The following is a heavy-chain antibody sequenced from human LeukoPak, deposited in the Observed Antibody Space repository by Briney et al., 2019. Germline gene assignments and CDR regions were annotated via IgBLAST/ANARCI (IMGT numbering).Heavy chain of an antibody. V-gene: IGHV3-7*01. CDR2: IKQDGSER. Sequence: GGSLRLSCAASGFTFSSYWMSWVRQAPGKGLEWVSNIKQDGSERYYVDSVKGRFTISRDNGKNSLYLQMNSLRAEDTAVYYCTNSHFWSGFYWGQGTLVTVSS. D-gene: IGHD3-3*01. J-gene: IGHJ4*02. CDR3: TNSHFWSGFY. CDR1: GFTFSSYW.